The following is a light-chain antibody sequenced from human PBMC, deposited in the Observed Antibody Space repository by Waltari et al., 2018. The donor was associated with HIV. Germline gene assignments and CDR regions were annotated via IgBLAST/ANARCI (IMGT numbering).Light chain of an antibody. Sequence: DIQMTQSPSSLSASVGDRVTITCRASQPISTYLNWFQQKPGKAPNLLIYGASSLHSGVPSRVRGSGSGTNFTLTISSLQPEEFATYFCHQTYTTPPTFGGGTKVDIK. CDR2: GAS. V-gene: IGKV1-39*01. CDR3: HQTYTTPPT. J-gene: IGKJ4*01. CDR1: QPISTY.